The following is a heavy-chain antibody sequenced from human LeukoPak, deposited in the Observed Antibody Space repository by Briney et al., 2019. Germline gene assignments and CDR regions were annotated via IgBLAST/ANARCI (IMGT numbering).Heavy chain of an antibody. D-gene: IGHD3-16*01. CDR3: ARDPPTSTYVWGSYDYYGMDV. V-gene: IGHV3-7*01. CDR1: EFTFSNYW. CDR2: IKQDGSEK. J-gene: IGHJ6*02. Sequence: GGSLRLSCAPSEFTFSNYWMSWVRQAPGKGLEWVANIKQDGSEKYYVDSVKGRFTISRDNSKNTLYLQMNSLRAEDTAVYYCARDPPTSTYVWGSYDYYGMDVWGQGTTVTVSS.